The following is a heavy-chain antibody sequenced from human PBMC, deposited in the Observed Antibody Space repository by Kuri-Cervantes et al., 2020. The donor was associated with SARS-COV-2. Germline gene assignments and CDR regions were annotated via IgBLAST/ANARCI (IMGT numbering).Heavy chain of an antibody. Sequence: GEALKIPCSASGFTFSGFSMNWIRQAPGKGLEWVASIDSSSYYIYHADSVKGRLTISRDNAKTSLYLQMNSLKPEETAVYYFSREEGGELGEAFDYWGQGALVTVSS. D-gene: IGHD7-27*01. CDR1: GFTFSGFS. CDR3: SREEGGELGEAFDY. J-gene: IGHJ4*02. CDR2: IDSSSYYI. V-gene: IGHV3-21*01.